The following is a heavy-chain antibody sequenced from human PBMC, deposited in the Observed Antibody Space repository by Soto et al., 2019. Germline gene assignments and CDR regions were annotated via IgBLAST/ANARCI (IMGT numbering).Heavy chain of an antibody. CDR3: GRVVEGATRHTDFDS. CDR2: MYYSGGA. D-gene: IGHD2-15*01. J-gene: IGHJ5*01. Sequence: SETLSLTCAVSGVSIHNSHSFWGWIRQPPGKGLEFIGSMYYSGGANYNPSLKSRVTISLDTSKNQFSLTVNSVTAADTAIYYCGRVVEGATRHTDFDSRGQGTLATVSS. V-gene: IGHV4-39*01. CDR1: GVSIHNSHSF.